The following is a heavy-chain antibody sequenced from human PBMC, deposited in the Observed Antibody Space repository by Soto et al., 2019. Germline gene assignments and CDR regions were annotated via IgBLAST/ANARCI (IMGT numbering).Heavy chain of an antibody. D-gene: IGHD2-2*01. CDR2: ISGSGGST. Sequence: GGFLRLSYAASEFTFSGYAVSWVRQAPGKGLEWVSAISGSGGSTYYADSVKGRFTISRDNSKNTLYLQMNSLRAEDTAVYYCAKDPGGYQLDYFDYWGQGTLVPVSS. CDR3: AKDPGGYQLDYFDY. CDR1: EFTFSGYA. V-gene: IGHV3-23*01. J-gene: IGHJ4*02.